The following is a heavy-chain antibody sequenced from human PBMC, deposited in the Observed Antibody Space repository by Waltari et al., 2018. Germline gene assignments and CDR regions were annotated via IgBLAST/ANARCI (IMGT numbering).Heavy chain of an antibody. CDR2: IYPGDSNN. J-gene: IGHJ5*02. V-gene: IGHV5-51*01. Sequence: EVQLVQSGAEVNKPGESLKISCQGSGYSFTNYWTAWVRPVPGKGLEWMGIIYPGDSNNRYSPSFQGQVTISADKSISAAYLQWSSLKASDTAMYYWARHALGGELLEVWFDPWGQGTLVTVSS. CDR3: ARHALGGELLEVWFDP. D-gene: IGHD3-16*01. CDR1: GYSFTNYW.